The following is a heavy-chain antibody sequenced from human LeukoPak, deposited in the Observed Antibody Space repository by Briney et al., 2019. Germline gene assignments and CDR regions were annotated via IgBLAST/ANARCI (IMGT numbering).Heavy chain of an antibody. V-gene: IGHV3-48*03. J-gene: IGHJ4*02. CDR1: GFTFSSYE. CDR3: AKDGAKERYDSSGYGY. Sequence: GGSLRLSCAASGFTFSSYEMHWVRQAPGKGLEWVSYISSSDSTIYYADSVKGRFTISRDNARNTLYLQMNSLRAEDTAVYYCAKDGAKERYDSSGYGYWGQGTLVIVSS. D-gene: IGHD3-22*01. CDR2: ISSSDSTI.